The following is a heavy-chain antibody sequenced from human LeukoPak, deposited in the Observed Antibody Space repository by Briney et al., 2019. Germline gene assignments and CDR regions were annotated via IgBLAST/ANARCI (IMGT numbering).Heavy chain of an antibody. CDR1: GGSINDYY. V-gene: IGHV4-4*07. D-gene: IGHD2/OR15-2a*01. Sequence: SETLSLTCTVSGGSINDYYWSWIRQPAGKGLEWIGRVYSSGITDYSPALKSRVTMSADTSKNQFSLKLTPLTAADTAIYYCARGSIPVDYWGQGTLVTVSS. CDR3: ARGSIPVDY. J-gene: IGHJ4*02. CDR2: VYSSGIT.